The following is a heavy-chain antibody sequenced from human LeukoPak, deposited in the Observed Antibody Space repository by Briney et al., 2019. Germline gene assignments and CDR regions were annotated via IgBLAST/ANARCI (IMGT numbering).Heavy chain of an antibody. J-gene: IGHJ3*02. CDR2: INWNGGST. CDR3: ARGYGYDSSGYYYEDAFDI. Sequence: GGSLRLSCAASGFTFDDYGMSWVRQAPGKGLEWVSGINWNGGSTGYADSVKGRFTISRDNAKNSLYLQMNSLRAEDTALYYCARGYGYDSSGYYYEDAFDIWGQGTMVTVSS. D-gene: IGHD3-22*01. CDR1: GFTFDDYG. V-gene: IGHV3-20*04.